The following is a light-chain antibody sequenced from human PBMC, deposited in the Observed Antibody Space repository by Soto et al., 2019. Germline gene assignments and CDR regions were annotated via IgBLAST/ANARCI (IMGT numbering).Light chain of an antibody. CDR3: SSYTSSSRV. CDR2: DVS. Sequence: QSALTQPASVSGSPGQSITISCTGTSSDVGGYNYVSWYQQHPGKAPKLMIYDVSNRPSRVSNRISGSKSGNTASLTISGLQAEDEADYYCSSYTSSSRVFGGGTKLTVL. CDR1: SSDVGGYNY. J-gene: IGLJ3*02. V-gene: IGLV2-14*01.